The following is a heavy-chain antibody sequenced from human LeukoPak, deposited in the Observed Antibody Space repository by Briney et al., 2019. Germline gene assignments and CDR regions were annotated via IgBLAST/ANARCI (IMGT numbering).Heavy chain of an antibody. V-gene: IGHV3-30*19. J-gene: IGHJ4*02. CDR2: ISYDGSDK. CDR3: AREPPNCSGGSCYTFDY. CDR1: GFTFSSYG. D-gene: IGHD2-15*01. Sequence: PGGSLRLSCAASGFTFSSYGMHWVRQAPGKGLEWVAVISYDGSDKYYADSVKGRFTISRDNSKNTLYLQMNSLRAEDTAVYYRAREPPNCSGGSCYTFDYWGQGTLVTVSS.